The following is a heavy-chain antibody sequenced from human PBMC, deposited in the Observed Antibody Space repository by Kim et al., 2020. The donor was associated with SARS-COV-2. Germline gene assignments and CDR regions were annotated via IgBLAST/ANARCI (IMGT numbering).Heavy chain of an antibody. CDR2: IWYNGNNQ. V-gene: IGHV3-33*06. Sequence: GGSLRLSCAASGFTFSSYAMHWVRQAPGKGLEWVAVIWYNGNNQYYADSVKGRFTISRDNSKNTLYLQMNSLTAEDTAVYYCAKDREYSSSWSSLLWGQGTLVTVSS. J-gene: IGHJ4*02. CDR3: AKDREYSSSWSSLL. D-gene: IGHD6-13*01. CDR1: GFTFSSYA.